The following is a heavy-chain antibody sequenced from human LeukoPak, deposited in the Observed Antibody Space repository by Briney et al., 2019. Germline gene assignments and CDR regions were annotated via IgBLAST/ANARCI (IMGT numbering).Heavy chain of an antibody. Sequence: GGSLRLSCAASGFTFSSYGMHWVRQAPGKGLEWVAVISYDGSNKYYADSVKGRFTIPRDNSKNTLYLQMNSLRAEDTAVYYCAKDQWDDSSGFDYWGQGTLVTVSS. J-gene: IGHJ4*02. CDR1: GFTFSSYG. CDR3: AKDQWDDSSGFDY. V-gene: IGHV3-30*18. CDR2: ISYDGSNK. D-gene: IGHD3-22*01.